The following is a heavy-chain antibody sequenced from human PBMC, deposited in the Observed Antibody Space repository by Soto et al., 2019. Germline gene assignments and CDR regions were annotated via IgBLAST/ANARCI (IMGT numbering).Heavy chain of an antibody. CDR3: AKNSGWFGS. V-gene: IGHV3-23*01. Sequence: GGSLRLSCAASGFTLSDHYMSWIRQAPGKGLEWVSTIGGNTGNTYYADSVEGRFTISRDDSKNTVYLQMNSLRADDTAVYYCAKNSGWFGSWGQGTLVTVSS. CDR1: GFTLSDHY. CDR2: IGGNTGNT. D-gene: IGHD3-10*01. J-gene: IGHJ5*01.